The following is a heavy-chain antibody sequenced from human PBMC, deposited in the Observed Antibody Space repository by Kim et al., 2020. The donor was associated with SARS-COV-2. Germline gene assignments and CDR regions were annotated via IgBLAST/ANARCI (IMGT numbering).Heavy chain of an antibody. D-gene: IGHD4-17*01. Sequence: SVKGRFTISRDNSKNTLYLQMNSLRAEDTAVYYCAKDKSYGDYFGWFDPWGQGTLVTVSS. J-gene: IGHJ5*02. V-gene: IGHV3-23*01. CDR3: AKDKSYGDYFGWFDP.